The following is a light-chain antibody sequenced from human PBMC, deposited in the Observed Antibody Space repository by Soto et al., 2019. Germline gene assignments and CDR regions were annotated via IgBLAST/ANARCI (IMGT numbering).Light chain of an antibody. CDR1: SSNIGSNY. V-gene: IGLV1-47*01. J-gene: IGLJ2*01. Sequence: QSVLTQPPSASGTPGQRVTISCSGSSSNIGSNYVYWYQQLPGTAPKLLIYKNNQRPSGVPDRFSGSKSGTSASLAISGLRSEDDADYYCAAWDDSLSGVVFGGGTKL. CDR3: AAWDDSLSGVV. CDR2: KNN.